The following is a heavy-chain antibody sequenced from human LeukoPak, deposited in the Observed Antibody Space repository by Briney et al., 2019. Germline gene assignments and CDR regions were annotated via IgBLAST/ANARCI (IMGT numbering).Heavy chain of an antibody. CDR2: ISAVSTYK. Sequence: GGSLRLSCAASGFTVNDYYMSWIRQAPGKGLEWVSSISAVSTYKNYADSVKGRFTISRDNAKNLLFLQMSSLRAEDTAVYYCARDGSGFYHYYYMDVWGKGTTVTVSS. J-gene: IGHJ6*03. D-gene: IGHD6-25*01. CDR1: GFTVNDYY. CDR3: ARDGSGFYHYYYMDV. V-gene: IGHV3-11*06.